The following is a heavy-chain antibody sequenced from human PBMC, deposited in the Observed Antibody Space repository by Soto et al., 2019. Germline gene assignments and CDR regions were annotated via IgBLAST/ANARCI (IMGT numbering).Heavy chain of an antibody. V-gene: IGHV4-31*03. CDR1: GGSISSGGYY. CDR2: IYYSGST. J-gene: IGHJ4*02. CDR3: ARGPDYGGFKHYFDY. Sequence: NPSETLSLTCSVSGGSISSGGYYWSWIRQHPGKGLEWIGYIYYSGSTYYNPSLKSRVALSVDTSKNQFSLHLSSVTAADTALYYCARGPDYGGFKHYFDYWGQGTLVTVSS. D-gene: IGHD4-17*01.